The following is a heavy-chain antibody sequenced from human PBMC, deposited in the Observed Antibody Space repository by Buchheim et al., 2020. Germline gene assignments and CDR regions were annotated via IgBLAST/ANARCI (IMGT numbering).Heavy chain of an antibody. CDR3: ARHARDDYVWGSYRCDY. CDR2: IDASDSYA. V-gene: IGHV5-10-1*03. J-gene: IGHJ4*02. CDR1: GYTFTNYW. D-gene: IGHD3-16*02. Sequence: EVRLVQSGAEVKKPGESLRISCQGSGYTFTNYWITWVRQMPGKGLEWIGRIDASDSYANYGPSFKGHVTISLDKSISTAYLQWSSLKASDSAMYYCARHARDDYVWGSYRCDYWGQGT.